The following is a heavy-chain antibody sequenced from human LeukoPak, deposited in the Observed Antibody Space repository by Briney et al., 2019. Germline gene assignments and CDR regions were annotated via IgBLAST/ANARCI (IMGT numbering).Heavy chain of an antibody. J-gene: IGHJ4*02. D-gene: IGHD4-17*01. CDR3: TTLGGGGDYVPD. Sequence: GGSLRLSCAAPGIIFDKAWLSWVRQVPGQGLEWVGRIKSFIDEGKTDYAAPVKGRFTLSRDDSRNILYLQMNGLQIEDTGVYYCTTLGGGGDYVPDWGQGTLVTVSS. V-gene: IGHV3-15*01. CDR1: GIIFDKAW. CDR2: IKSFIDEGKT.